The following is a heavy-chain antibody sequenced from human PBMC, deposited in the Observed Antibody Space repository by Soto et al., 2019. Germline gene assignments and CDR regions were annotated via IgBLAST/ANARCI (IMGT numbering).Heavy chain of an antibody. CDR3: ARDRGEYTSSWFWYFSH. D-gene: IGHD6-13*01. CDR1: GASISSYN. V-gene: IGHV4-4*07. J-gene: IGHJ2*01. Sequence: ASETLSLTCSVSGASISSYNWNWVRQSAGKGPEWVGRLNIAGTINYNPSLKSRITMSMDTPKNQISLHLRSVTAADTAMYYCARDRGEYTSSWFWYFSHWGHGTLVTVSS. CDR2: LNIAGTI.